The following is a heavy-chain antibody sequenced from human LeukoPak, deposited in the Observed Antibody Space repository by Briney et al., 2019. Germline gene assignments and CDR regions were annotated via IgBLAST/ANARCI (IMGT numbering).Heavy chain of an antibody. CDR3: AKSLYRYLYYFDY. J-gene: IGHJ4*02. V-gene: IGHV3-23*01. Sequence: GGSLRLSCAASGFTFSSYAMSWVRQAPGKGLEWVSAISGSGGSTDYADSVKGRFTISRDNSKNTLYLQMNSLRAEDTAVYYCAKSLYRYLYYFDYWGKGTLVTVSS. CDR1: GFTFSSYA. CDR2: ISGSGGST. D-gene: IGHD1-14*01.